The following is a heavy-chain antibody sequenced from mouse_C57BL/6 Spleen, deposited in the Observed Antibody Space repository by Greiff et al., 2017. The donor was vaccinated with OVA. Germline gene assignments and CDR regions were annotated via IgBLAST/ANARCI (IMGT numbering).Heavy chain of an antibody. CDR2: INPNYGTT. Sequence: VQLQQSGPELVKPGASVKISCKASGYSFTDYNMNWVKQSNGKSLEWIGVINPNYGTTSYNQKFKGKATLTVDQSSSTAYMQLNSLTSEDSAVYYCASTIYYYGSSPLYAMDYWGQGTSVTVSS. J-gene: IGHJ4*01. D-gene: IGHD1-1*01. V-gene: IGHV1-39*01. CDR3: ASTIYYYGSSPLYAMDY. CDR1: GYSFTDYN.